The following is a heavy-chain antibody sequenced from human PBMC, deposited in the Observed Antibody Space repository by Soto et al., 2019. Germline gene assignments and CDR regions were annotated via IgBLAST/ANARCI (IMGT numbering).Heavy chain of an antibody. Sequence: QVQLQESGPGLVKPSETLSLTCTVSGGSISNQYWSWIRQPPGKGLEWIGYIYYTGSTNYNPSLKXXVXIXXDTSKNQFSLKLSSVTAADTAVYYCVKGGSSKFDPWGQGTLVTVSS. V-gene: IGHV4-59*11. J-gene: IGHJ5*02. D-gene: IGHD1-26*01. CDR1: GGSISNQY. CDR3: VKGGSSKFDP. CDR2: IYYTGST.